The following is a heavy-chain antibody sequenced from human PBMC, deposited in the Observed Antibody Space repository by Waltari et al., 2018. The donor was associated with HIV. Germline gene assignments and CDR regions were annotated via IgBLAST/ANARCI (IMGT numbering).Heavy chain of an antibody. Sequence: QVQLVQSGAEVKKPGSSVKVSCKASGGPVSSSDISWVRQAPGQGLEWMSAIIPLFGEANYAQKFQGRLTITADESTSTAYMELSSLRSEDTAVYYCARVPDRSGYQRYAMDVWGQGTTVTVS. CDR3: ARVPDRSGYQRYAMDV. CDR2: IIPLFGEA. CDR1: GGPVSSSD. V-gene: IGHV1-69*01. D-gene: IGHD3-22*01. J-gene: IGHJ6*02.